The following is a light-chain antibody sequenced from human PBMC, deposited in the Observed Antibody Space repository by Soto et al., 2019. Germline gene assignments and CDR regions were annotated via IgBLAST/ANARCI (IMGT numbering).Light chain of an antibody. CDR2: GAS. J-gene: IGKJ5*01. Sequence: DIVLTQSPGTLSLSPGERATLSCRASQSVSSNYLAWYQQKPGQAPRLLIYGASTMATGIPDRFSGSGSGTDFTLTISRLEPEDFAVYYCQQYGSSPPITFGQGTRLEIK. CDR1: QSVSSNY. V-gene: IGKV3-20*01. CDR3: QQYGSSPPIT.